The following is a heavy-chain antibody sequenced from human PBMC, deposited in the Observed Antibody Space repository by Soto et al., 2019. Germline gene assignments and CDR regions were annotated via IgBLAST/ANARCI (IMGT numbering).Heavy chain of an antibody. J-gene: IGHJ4*02. V-gene: IGHV4-39*01. CDR3: ARQTFLGGITGTYFDY. D-gene: IGHD1-20*01. CDR2: IYYSGST. CDR1: GGSISSSSYY. Sequence: SETLSLTCTVSGGSISSSSYYWGWIRQPPGKGLEWIGSIYYSGSTYYNPSLKSRVTISVDTSKNQFSLKLSSVTAADTAVYYCARQTFLGGITGTYFDYWGQGTLVTVSS.